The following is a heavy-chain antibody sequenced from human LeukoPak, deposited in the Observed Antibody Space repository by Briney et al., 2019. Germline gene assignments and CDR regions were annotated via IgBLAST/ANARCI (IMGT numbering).Heavy chain of an antibody. D-gene: IGHD6-13*01. CDR2: ISGSGGST. CDR3: AKENGSWSYYFDY. V-gene: IGHV3-23*01. CDR1: GLVFNSNA. J-gene: IGHJ4*02. Sequence: GGSLRLSCAASGLVFNSNAMSWVRQAPGEGLEWVSAISGSGGSTYYADSVKGRFTISRDNSKNTLYLQMNSLRAEDTAAYYCAKENGSWSYYFDYWGQGTLVTVSS.